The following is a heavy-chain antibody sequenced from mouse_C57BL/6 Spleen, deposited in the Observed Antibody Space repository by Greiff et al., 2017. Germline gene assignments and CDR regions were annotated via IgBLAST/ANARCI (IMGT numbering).Heavy chain of an antibody. Sequence: VHLVESGGGLVKPGGSLKLSCAASGFTFSDYGMHWVRQAPEKGLEWVAYISSGSSTIYYADTVKGRFTISRDNAKNTLFLQMTSLRSEDTAMYYCARSVYYGNPYYFDYWGQGTTLTVSS. J-gene: IGHJ2*01. V-gene: IGHV5-17*01. CDR1: GFTFSDYG. CDR2: ISSGSSTI. CDR3: ARSVYYGNPYYFDY. D-gene: IGHD2-1*01.